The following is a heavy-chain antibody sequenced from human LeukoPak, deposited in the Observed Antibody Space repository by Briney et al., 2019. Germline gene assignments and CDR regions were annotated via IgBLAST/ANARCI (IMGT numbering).Heavy chain of an antibody. CDR2: ISSSSSTI. J-gene: IGHJ4*02. CDR1: GFTFSSYS. V-gene: IGHV3-48*04. Sequence: GGSLRLSCAASGFTFSSYSMNWVRQAPGKGLEWVSYISSSSSTIYYADSVKGRFTISRDNAKNSLYLQMNSLRAEDTAVYYCARDLDLNFDYWGQGTLVTVSS. CDR3: ARDLDLNFDY.